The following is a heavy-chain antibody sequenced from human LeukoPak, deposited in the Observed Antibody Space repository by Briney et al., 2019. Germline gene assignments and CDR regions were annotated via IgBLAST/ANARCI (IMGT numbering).Heavy chain of an antibody. V-gene: IGHV3-21*03. D-gene: IGHD5-18*01. CDR2: ISSSSSYI. CDR1: GFTFNTYN. CDR3: TRGGFGYNYGPCI. Sequence: GGSLRLSCAGSGFTFNTYNMNWVRQAPGKGLEWVSSISSSSSYIYYADSVKGRFTISRDNAKNSLYLQMNSLKTEDTAVYYCTRGGFGYNYGPCIWGQGTMVTVSS. J-gene: IGHJ3*02.